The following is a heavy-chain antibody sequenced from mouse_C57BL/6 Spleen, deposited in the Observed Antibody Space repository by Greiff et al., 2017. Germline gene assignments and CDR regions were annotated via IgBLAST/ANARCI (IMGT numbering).Heavy chain of an antibody. CDR1: GFTFSSYG. Sequence: EVQVVESGGDLVKPGGSLKLSCAASGFTFSSYGMSWVRQTPDKRLEWVATISSGGSYSYYPDSVKGRFTISRDNAKNTLYLHMSSLKSEDTAMYYCARHEDSSGYAWFAYWGQGALVTVSA. D-gene: IGHD3-2*02. J-gene: IGHJ3*01. CDR2: ISSGGSYS. CDR3: ARHEDSSGYAWFAY. V-gene: IGHV5-6*01.